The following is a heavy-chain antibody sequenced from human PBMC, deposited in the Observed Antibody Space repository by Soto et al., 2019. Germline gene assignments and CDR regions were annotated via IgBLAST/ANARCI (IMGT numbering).Heavy chain of an antibody. D-gene: IGHD3-3*01. CDR3: ARDASYYRLWSGYYPSRNGMDV. J-gene: IGHJ6*02. CDR2: IWYDGSKK. V-gene: IGHV3-33*01. Sequence: QVQVVESGGGVVQPGRSLRLSCAASGFTFSSFGMHWVRQAPGKGLEWVSLIWYDGSKKSYGDSVKGRFTISRDNSRNTVYFPVNSLRADDTAVDYCARDASYYRLWSGYYPSRNGMDVWGQGTTVTVSS. CDR1: GFTFSSFG.